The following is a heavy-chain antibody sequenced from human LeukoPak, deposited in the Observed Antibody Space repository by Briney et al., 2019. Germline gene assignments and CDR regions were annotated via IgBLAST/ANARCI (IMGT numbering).Heavy chain of an antibody. D-gene: IGHD6-19*01. CDR1: GGSISSYY. V-gene: IGHV4-59*08. CDR2: IYYSGST. CDR3: ASPGIAVARPDY. J-gene: IGHJ4*02. Sequence: SETLSLTCTVSGGSISSYYWSWIRQPPGKGLEWIGYIYYSGSTNYNPSLKSRVTISVDTSKNQFSLKLSSVTAADTAVYYCASPGIAVARPDYWGQGTLVTVSS.